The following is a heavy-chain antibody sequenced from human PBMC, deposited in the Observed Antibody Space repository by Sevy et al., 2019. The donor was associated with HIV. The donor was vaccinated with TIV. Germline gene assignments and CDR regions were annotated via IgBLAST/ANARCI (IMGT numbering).Heavy chain of an antibody. CDR1: EYSFRTYW. Sequence: GESLKISCKGSEYSFRTYWIGWVRQMPGKGLERMGIIYPDDSDTRYSPSFQGQVTISADKSINTAYLQWNSLRASDSAMYYCARHHASYGVTGYYYYSGLDVWGQGTTVTISS. CDR2: IYPDDSDT. D-gene: IGHD4-17*01. V-gene: IGHV5-51*01. J-gene: IGHJ6*02. CDR3: ARHHASYGVTGYYYYSGLDV.